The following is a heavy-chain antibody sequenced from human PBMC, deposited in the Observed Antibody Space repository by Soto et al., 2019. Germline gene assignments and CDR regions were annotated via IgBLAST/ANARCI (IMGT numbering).Heavy chain of an antibody. D-gene: IGHD3-3*01. J-gene: IGHJ6*02. CDR1: GFTFSAYG. V-gene: IGHV3-33*01. CDR2: IRYDGSKT. CDR3: ARGPFYDFWSGYFMEV. Sequence: VQLVESGGGVVQPGRSLRLSCAASGFTFSAYGMHWVRQAPGKGLEWVAVIRYDGSKTYYADSLKGRFTISRDTSKSTLYLQMDSQGVEDTSVYYCARGPFYDFWSGYFMEVWGQGTRVIVSS.